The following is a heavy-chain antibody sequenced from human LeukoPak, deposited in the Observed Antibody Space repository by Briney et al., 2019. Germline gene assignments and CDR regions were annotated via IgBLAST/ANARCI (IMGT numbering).Heavy chain of an antibody. CDR1: GFTFSSYG. CDR2: IWYDGSNK. CDR3: AKDFRPFCSGGSCYSVDY. V-gene: IGHV3-33*06. D-gene: IGHD2-15*01. J-gene: IGHJ4*02. Sequence: GGSLRLSCAASGFTFSSYGMHWVRQAPGKGLEWVAVIWYDGSNKYYADSVKGRFTITRDNSKNTLYLQMNSLRAEDTAVYYCAKDFRPFCSGGSCYSVDYWGQGTLVTVSS.